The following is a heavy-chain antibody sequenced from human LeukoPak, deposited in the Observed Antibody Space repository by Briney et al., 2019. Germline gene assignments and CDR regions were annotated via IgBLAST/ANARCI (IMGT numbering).Heavy chain of an antibody. J-gene: IGHJ4*02. CDR1: GFTFSSYS. D-gene: IGHD3-3*01. CDR3: AKATVLRFLEWSFDY. V-gene: IGHV3-21*04. CDR2: ISSSSSYI. Sequence: GGSLRLSCAASGFTFSSYSMNWVRQAPGKGLEWVSSISSSSSYIYYADSVKGRFTISRDNAKNSLYLQMNSLRAEDTAVYYCAKATVLRFLEWSFDYWGQGTLVTVSS.